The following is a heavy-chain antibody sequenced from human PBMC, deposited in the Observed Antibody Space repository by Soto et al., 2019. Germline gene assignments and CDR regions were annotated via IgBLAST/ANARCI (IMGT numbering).Heavy chain of an antibody. J-gene: IGHJ4*02. CDR1: GFTFSSYA. D-gene: IGHD1-1*01. V-gene: IGHV3-23*01. CDR2: ISASGGST. CDR3: VKNRDSFAYNAQRPYDF. Sequence: GGSLRLSCAAPGFTFSSYAMSWVRQAPGKGLEGVSAISASGGSTYYADSVKGRFTISRDNSKNTLYLQMNSLRAEDTALYYCVKNRDSFAYNAQRPYDFWGQGTQVTVSS.